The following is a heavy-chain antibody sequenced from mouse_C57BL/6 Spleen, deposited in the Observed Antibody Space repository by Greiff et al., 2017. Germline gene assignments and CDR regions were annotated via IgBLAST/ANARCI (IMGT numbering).Heavy chain of an antibody. Sequence: QVQLQQSGAELVKPGASVKMSCKASGYTFTTYPIEWMKQNHGKSLEWIGNFHPYNDDTKYNEKFKGKATLTVEKSSSTVYLELSRLTADDSAVYYCATSSGRQCDYAMDYWGQGTSVTVSS. CDR3: ATSSGRQCDYAMDY. V-gene: IGHV1-47*01. CDR2: FHPYNDDT. CDR1: GYTFTTYP. J-gene: IGHJ4*01. D-gene: IGHD3-2*02.